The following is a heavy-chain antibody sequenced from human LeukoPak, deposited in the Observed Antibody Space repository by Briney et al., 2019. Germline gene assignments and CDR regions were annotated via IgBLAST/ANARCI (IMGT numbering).Heavy chain of an antibody. J-gene: IGHJ1*01. D-gene: IGHD1-7*01. CDR3: ARETRAKPLRTGTTRPSAEYFQH. CDR2: FDPEDGET. V-gene: IGHV1-24*01. CDR1: GYTLTELS. Sequence: ASVKVSCKVSGYTLTELSMHWVRQAPGKGLEWMGGFDPEDGETIYAQKFQGRVTMTRDTSTSTVYMELSSLRSEDTAVYYCARETRAKPLRTGTTRPSAEYFQHWGQGTLVTVSS.